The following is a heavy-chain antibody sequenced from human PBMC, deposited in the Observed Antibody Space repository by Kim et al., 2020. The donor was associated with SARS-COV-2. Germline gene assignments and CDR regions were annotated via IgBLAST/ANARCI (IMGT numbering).Heavy chain of an antibody. J-gene: IGHJ5*02. Sequence: YNPSLKSRVTISVDRSTNQFSLKLSSVTAADTAVYYCARAPGGFDNWFDPWGQGTLVTVSS. V-gene: IGHV4-30-2*01. CDR3: ARAPGGFDNWFDP. D-gene: IGHD3-10*01.